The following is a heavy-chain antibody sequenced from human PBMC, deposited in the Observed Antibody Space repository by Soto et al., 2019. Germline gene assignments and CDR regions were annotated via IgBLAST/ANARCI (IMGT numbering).Heavy chain of an antibody. Sequence: KPSETLSLTCRVSGDSISDTIYYWGWIRQPPGKGLEWIGSIHYSGSTHFHPSLKSRVTISVDTSKNEFSLRLSSVTAADTAVYYCARHMKAVAAGLGYWGQRLPVPASS. CDR2: IHYSGST. D-gene: IGHD6-19*01. V-gene: IGHV4-39*01. J-gene: IGHJ4*02. CDR1: GDSISDTIYY. CDR3: ARHMKAVAAGLGY.